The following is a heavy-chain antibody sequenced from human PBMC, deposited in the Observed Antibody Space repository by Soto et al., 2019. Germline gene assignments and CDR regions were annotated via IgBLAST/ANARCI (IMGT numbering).Heavy chain of an antibody. D-gene: IGHD5-12*01. V-gene: IGHV3-30*18. Sequence: GGSLRLSCAASGFTFSSYGMHWVRQAPGKGLEWVAVISYDGSNKYYADSVKGRFTISRDNSKNKLYLQMNSLRAEDTAVYYCAKDGGYDYYYYYGMDVWGQGTTVTVSS. CDR1: GFTFSSYG. J-gene: IGHJ6*02. CDR3: AKDGGYDYYYYYGMDV. CDR2: ISYDGSNK.